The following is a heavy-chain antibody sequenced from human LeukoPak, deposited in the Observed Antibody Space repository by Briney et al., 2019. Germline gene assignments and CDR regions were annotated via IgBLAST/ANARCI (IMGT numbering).Heavy chain of an antibody. J-gene: IGHJ4*02. CDR2: ISGSGGST. D-gene: IGHD2-15*01. CDR1: GFTFSSYA. Sequence: PGGSLRLSCAASGFTFSSYAMSWVRQAPGKGLEWVSAISGSGGSTYYADSVKGRFTISRDNSKNSLYLQMNSLRAEDTAVYYCASSYCSGGSCYAFDYWGQGTLVTVSS. CDR3: ASSYCSGGSCYAFDY. V-gene: IGHV3-23*01.